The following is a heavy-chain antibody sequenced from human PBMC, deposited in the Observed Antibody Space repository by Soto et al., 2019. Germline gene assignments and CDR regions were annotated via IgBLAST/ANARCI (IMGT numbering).Heavy chain of an antibody. CDR3: AKSVFGYYTFDY. Sequence: GGSLRLSCAASGFTFDDYAMHWVRQAPGKGLEWVSGISWNSGSIGYADSVKGRFTISRDNAKNSLYLQMNSLRAEDTALYYCAKSVFGYYTFDYWGQGTLVTVSS. CDR1: GFTFDDYA. J-gene: IGHJ4*02. CDR2: ISWNSGSI. V-gene: IGHV3-9*01. D-gene: IGHD3-22*01.